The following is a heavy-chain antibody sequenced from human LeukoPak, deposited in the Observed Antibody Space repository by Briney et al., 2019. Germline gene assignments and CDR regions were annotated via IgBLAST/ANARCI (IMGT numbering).Heavy chain of an antibody. D-gene: IGHD3-22*01. J-gene: IGHJ4*02. CDR3: AREGDSSGYHFDY. CDR2: IYPGDSDT. Sequence: HGESLKISCKGSGYSFISYWIGWVRQMPGKGLEWMGIIYPGDSDTRYSPSLQGQVTISADKSISTAYLQWSSLKASDSAMYYCAREGDSSGYHFDYWGQGTLVTVCS. CDR1: GYSFISYW. V-gene: IGHV5-51*01.